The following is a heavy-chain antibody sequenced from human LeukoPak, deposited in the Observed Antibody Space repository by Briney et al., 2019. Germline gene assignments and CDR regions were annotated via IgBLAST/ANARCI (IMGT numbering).Heavy chain of an antibody. CDR1: GFTFSDYY. Sequence: GGSLRLSCAASGFTFSDYYMSWIRQAPGKGLEWVSYISSSGSTIYYADSVKGRFTISRDNAKNSLYLQMNSLRAEDTAVYYCARDINYDYVWGSYRTLDYWGQGTLVTVSS. CDR2: ISSSGSTI. J-gene: IGHJ4*02. D-gene: IGHD3-16*02. CDR3: ARDINYDYVWGSYRTLDY. V-gene: IGHV3-11*01.